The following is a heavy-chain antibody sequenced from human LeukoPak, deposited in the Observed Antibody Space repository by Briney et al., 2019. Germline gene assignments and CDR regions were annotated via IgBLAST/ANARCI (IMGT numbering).Heavy chain of an antibody. V-gene: IGHV4-4*07. Sequence: SETLSLTCTVSGGSISSYYWSWIRQPAGKGLGWIGRIYTSGSTNYNPSLKSRVTMSVDTSKNQFSLKLSSVTAADTAAYYCARDFSSSYYYYMDVWGKGTTVTVSS. CDR1: GGSISSYY. CDR2: IYTSGST. J-gene: IGHJ6*03. CDR3: ARDFSSSYYYYMDV. D-gene: IGHD6-13*01.